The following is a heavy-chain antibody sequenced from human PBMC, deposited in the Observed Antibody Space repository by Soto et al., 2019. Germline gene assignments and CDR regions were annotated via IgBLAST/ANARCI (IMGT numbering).Heavy chain of an antibody. CDR2: IIPIFGTA. Sequence: QVQLVQSGAEVKKPGSSVKVSCKASAGTFSSYAISWVRQAPGQGLEWMGGIIPIFGTANYAQKFQGRVTITADESTTTAYMELSSLRSEDTAVYYCAREGPPVTGTYVGDYWGQGTLVTVSS. J-gene: IGHJ4*02. CDR3: AREGPPVTGTYVGDY. D-gene: IGHD1-20*01. V-gene: IGHV1-69*01. CDR1: AGTFSSYA.